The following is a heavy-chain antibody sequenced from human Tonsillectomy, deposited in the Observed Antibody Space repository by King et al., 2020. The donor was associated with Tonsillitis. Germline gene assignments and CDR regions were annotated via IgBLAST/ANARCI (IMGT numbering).Heavy chain of an antibody. Sequence: VQLVQSGGGVVQPGRSLRLSCAASGFSFRTYGMHWVRQAPGPGLDWVAVISFDERKKYYADSVKGRFTISRDNSKNTLYLQMNSLRAEDTAVYYCAKDYSDDSWWYFDLWGRGTLVTVSS. CDR3: AKDYSDDSWWYFDL. CDR1: GFSFRTYG. J-gene: IGHJ2*01. D-gene: IGHD3-3*01. V-gene: IGHV3-30*18. CDR2: ISFDERKK.